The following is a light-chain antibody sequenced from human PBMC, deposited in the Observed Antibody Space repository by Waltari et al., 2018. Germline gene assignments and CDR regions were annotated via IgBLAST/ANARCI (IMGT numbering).Light chain of an antibody. CDR2: DAS. CDR3: QQYATSPLT. J-gene: IGKJ4*01. V-gene: IGKV3-20*01. CDR1: QSVSSNY. Sequence: EIVLTQSPGTLSLSPGERASLSCRASQSVSSNYLAWYQQKPGQTPRLLIYDASSRATGIPDRFSGSGSGTDFTLTISRLEPEDFAVFYCQQYATSPLTFGVGTKVEIK.